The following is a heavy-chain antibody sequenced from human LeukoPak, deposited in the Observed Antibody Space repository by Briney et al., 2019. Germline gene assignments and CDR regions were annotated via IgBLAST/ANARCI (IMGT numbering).Heavy chain of an antibody. Sequence: PSETLSLTCAVYGGSFSGYYWSWIRQPPGKGLEWIGEINHSGSTNYNPSLKSRVTISVDTSKNQFSLKLSSVTAADTAVYYCARVSKFGDFDYWGQGTLVTVSS. V-gene: IGHV4-34*01. CDR3: ARVSKFGDFDY. J-gene: IGHJ4*02. D-gene: IGHD3-10*01. CDR1: GGSFSGYY. CDR2: INHSGST.